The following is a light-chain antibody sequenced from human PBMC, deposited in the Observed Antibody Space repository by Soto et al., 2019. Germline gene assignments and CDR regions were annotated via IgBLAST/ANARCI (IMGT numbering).Light chain of an antibody. CDR3: QQAYSTPIT. CDR2: AAS. J-gene: IGKJ5*01. Sequence: DIHMTQSPSSLSGSVGDRVTITCRTSQNINAWLAWYHQKPGKAPALLIYAASSLQRGVPSRFSGSGSGTDFTLTISSLQPDDFATYYCQQAYSTPITFGQGTRLEIK. V-gene: IGKV1-39*01. CDR1: QNINAW.